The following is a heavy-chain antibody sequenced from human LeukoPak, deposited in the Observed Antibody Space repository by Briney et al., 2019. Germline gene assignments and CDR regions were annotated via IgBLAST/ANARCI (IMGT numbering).Heavy chain of an antibody. V-gene: IGHV4-59*01. CDR3: ARSQPYDILTGYFNWYFDL. CDR1: GGSIGTYS. D-gene: IGHD3-9*01. CDR2: IYYSGTT. Sequence: SETLSLTCTVSGGSIGTYSWNWIRQPPGKGLEWIGYIYYSGTTNYNPSLKSRVTISVDMSKNQFSLKLSSVTAADTAVYYCARSQPYDILTGYFNWYFDLWGRGTLVTVSS. J-gene: IGHJ2*01.